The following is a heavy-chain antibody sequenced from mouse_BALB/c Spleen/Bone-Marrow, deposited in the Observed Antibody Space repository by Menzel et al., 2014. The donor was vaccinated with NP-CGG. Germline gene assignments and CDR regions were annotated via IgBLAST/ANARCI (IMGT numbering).Heavy chain of an antibody. CDR3: ARDKGGVFLDY. CDR2: IRNKAIGYTT. Sequence: EVKVVESGGGLVQPGGSLRLSCATSGFTFTDYYMNWVRQPPGKALEWLGFIRNKAIGYTTEYSASVKGRFTISRDNSQNILYLHMNTLRAEASDSYYCARDKGGVFLDYWGQGTTLTVSS. J-gene: IGHJ2*01. V-gene: IGHV7-3*02. CDR1: GFTFTDYY.